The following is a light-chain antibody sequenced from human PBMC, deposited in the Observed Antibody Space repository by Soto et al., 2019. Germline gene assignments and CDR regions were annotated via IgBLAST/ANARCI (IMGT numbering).Light chain of an antibody. Sequence: IVGTXSPCPPSFSPSQRSIVTCRASKSVSSSYLAWYQQKTGQAXRXXXYGESSRATGIPERLRGSGSRTDFTLNISRLEPEDFAVYYCQEYGSLPITFGQGTRLEI. CDR2: GES. CDR1: KSVSSSY. V-gene: IGKV3-20*01. J-gene: IGKJ5*01. CDR3: QEYGSLPIT.